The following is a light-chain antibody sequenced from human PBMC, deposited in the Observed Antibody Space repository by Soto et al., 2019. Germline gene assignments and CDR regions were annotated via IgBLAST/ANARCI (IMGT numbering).Light chain of an antibody. CDR1: SSDVGSYNL. J-gene: IGLJ1*01. CDR3: CSYAAIYV. Sequence: QSALTQPASVSGSPGQSITVSCTGLSSDVGSYNLVSWYQHHPGKAPKLMIYEDTKRPSGVSNRFSGSKSGNTASLTISGLQLEDEADFYCCSYAAIYVFGPGTKLTVL. CDR2: EDT. V-gene: IGLV2-23*01.